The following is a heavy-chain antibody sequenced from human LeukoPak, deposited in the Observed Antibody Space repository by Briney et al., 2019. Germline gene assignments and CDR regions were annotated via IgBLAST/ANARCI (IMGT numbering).Heavy chain of an antibody. D-gene: IGHD2-2*01. CDR3: ARGGDIVVVPAYYMDV. Sequence: GGSLRLSCAASGFTFSDYYMSWIRQAPGKGLEWVSYISSSGSTIYYADSVKGRFTISRDNAKNSLYLQMNSLRAEDTAVYYCARGGDIVVVPAYYMDVWGKGTTVTVSS. CDR2: ISSSGSTI. CDR1: GFTFSDYY. J-gene: IGHJ6*03. V-gene: IGHV3-11*04.